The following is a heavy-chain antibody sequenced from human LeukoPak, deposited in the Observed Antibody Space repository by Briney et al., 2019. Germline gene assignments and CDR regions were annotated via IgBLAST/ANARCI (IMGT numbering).Heavy chain of an antibody. CDR2: IFYNGGP. V-gene: IGHV4-39*07. CDR3: ASYSGIYSAFEI. D-gene: IGHD1-26*01. Sequence: PSETLSLTCTASGDSITNSNYYWGWVRQSPGRGLEWLGNIFYNGGPYYNPSFKSRVVISVDTSKNHFSLALNAVTAADTAVYHCASYSGIYSAFEIWSQGTLVTVSS. J-gene: IGHJ3*02. CDR1: GDSITNSNYY.